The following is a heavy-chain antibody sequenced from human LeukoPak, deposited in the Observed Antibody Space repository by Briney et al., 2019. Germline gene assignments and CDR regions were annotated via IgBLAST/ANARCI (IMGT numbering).Heavy chain of an antibody. V-gene: IGHV1-24*01. J-gene: IGHJ5*02. CDR2: FDPEDGET. CDR1: GYTLTELS. D-gene: IGHD3-10*01. CDR3: ATGYYGSGSYSHWFDP. Sequence: GASVKVSCKVSGYTLTELSMHWVRQAPGKGLEWMGGFDPEDGETIYAQKFLGRVTMTEDTSTDTAYMELSSLRSEDTAVYYCATGYYGSGSYSHWFDPWGQGTLVTVSS.